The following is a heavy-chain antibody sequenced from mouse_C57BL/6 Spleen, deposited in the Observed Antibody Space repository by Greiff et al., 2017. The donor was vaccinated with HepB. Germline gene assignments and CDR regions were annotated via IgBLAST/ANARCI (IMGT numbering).Heavy chain of an antibody. D-gene: IGHD1-1*01. CDR3: ARTVTTVVAPLDY. V-gene: IGHV5-6*02. CDR1: GFTFSSYG. Sequence: EVKVEESGGDLVKPGGSLKLSCAASGFTFSSYGTSWVRQTPDKRLEWVATLSSGGSYTYYPDSVKGRFTISRDNAKNTLYLQMSSLKSEDTAMYYCARTVTTVVAPLDYWGQGTTLTVSS. CDR2: LSSGGSYT. J-gene: IGHJ2*01.